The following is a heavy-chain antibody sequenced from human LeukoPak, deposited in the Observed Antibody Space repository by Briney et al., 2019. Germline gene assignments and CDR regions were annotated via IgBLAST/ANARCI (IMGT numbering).Heavy chain of an antibody. CDR1: GGSINSHY. CDR3: VRRDPGWNYFDY. J-gene: IGHJ4*02. Sequence: SETLSLTCAVSGGSINSHYWGWIRQPPGKGLQWIGDIFYTGKNNYNPSLKGRVTISLDTSKDHLSLHLTSVLAADTAIYYCVRRDPGWNYFDYWGQGILVTVSS. D-gene: IGHD6-19*01. V-gene: IGHV4-59*08. CDR2: IFYTGKN.